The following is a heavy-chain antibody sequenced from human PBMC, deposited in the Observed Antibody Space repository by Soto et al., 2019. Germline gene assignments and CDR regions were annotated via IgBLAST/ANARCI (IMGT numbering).Heavy chain of an antibody. CDR3: ARCIVAGTVYYYGMDV. CDR1: GYTFTSYD. D-gene: IGHD6-19*01. V-gene: IGHV1-8*01. Sequence: QVQLVQSGAEVKKPGASVKVSCKASGYTFTSYDINWVRQATGQGREWMGWMNPNSGNTGYAQKFQGRVTMTRNTAISTAYMELSSLRSEDTAVYYCARCIVAGTVYYYGMDVWGQGTTVTVSS. J-gene: IGHJ6*02. CDR2: MNPNSGNT.